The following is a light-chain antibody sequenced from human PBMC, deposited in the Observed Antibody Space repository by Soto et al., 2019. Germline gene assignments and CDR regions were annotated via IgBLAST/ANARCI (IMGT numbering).Light chain of an antibody. CDR2: DVI. CDR1: SSDVGDYEH. Sequence: QSALTQPPSVSGSPGQSVTISCTVTSSDVGDYEHVSWYQLAPGTAPKLLISDVINRPSGVPDRFSGSKSGNTPCLTISGLQAEDEADYYCGLFTSSATWVFGGGTKLTVL. CDR3: GLFTSSATWV. J-gene: IGLJ3*02. V-gene: IGLV2-18*01.